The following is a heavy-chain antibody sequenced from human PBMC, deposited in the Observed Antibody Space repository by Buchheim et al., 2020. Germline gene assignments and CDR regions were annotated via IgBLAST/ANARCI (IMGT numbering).Heavy chain of an antibody. CDR2: MSIDGRDN. CDR3: ATGGWGSDFFDY. CDR1: GFTFSRFG. Sequence: QVHLVESGGGVVQPGRSLRLSCAASGFTFSRFGMHWVRQAPGKGLEWVAHMSIDGRDNDYADSVKGRFIISRDNSHNTLYLQMNSLRVEDTAVYYCATGGWGSDFFDYWGQGTL. D-gene: IGHD7-27*01. V-gene: IGHV3-33*03. J-gene: IGHJ4*02.